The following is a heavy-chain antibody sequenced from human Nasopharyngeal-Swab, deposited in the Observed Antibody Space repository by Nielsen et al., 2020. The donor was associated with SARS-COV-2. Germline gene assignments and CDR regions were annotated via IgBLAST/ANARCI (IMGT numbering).Heavy chain of an antibody. CDR3: ARERLTPPNWFDP. V-gene: IGHV3-21*01. J-gene: IGHJ5*02. D-gene: IGHD1-14*01. CDR2: ISSSSSYI. CDR1: GFTFSSYS. Sequence: GESLKISCAASGFTFSSYSMNWVRQAPGKGLEWVSSISSSSSYIYYADSVKGRFTISRDNAKNSLYLQMNSLRAEDTAVYYCARERLTPPNWFDPWGQGTLVTVSS.